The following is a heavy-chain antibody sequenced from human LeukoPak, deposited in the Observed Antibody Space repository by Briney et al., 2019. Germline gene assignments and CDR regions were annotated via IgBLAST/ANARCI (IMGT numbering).Heavy chain of an antibody. CDR3: ARDGCSGGSCYSNYYYGMDV. CDR2: ISSSGSTI. V-gene: IGHV3-11*01. CDR1: GFTFSDYY. Sequence: PGGSLRLSCAASGFTFSDYYMSWIRQAPGKGLEWVSYISSSGSTIYYADSVKGRFTISRDNAKNSLYLQINSLRAEDTAVYYCARDGCSGGSCYSNYYYGMDVWGQGTTVTVSS. D-gene: IGHD2-15*01. J-gene: IGHJ6*02.